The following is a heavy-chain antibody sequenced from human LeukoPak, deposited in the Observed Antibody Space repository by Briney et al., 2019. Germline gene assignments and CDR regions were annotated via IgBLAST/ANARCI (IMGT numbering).Heavy chain of an antibody. V-gene: IGHV3-30*18. CDR2: ISYDGSIK. D-gene: IGHD6-13*01. Sequence: GRSLRLSCVASGFTFSSYGIHWVRQAPGKGLEWVAVISYDGSIKYHADSVKGRFTISRDNSNNTLYLQMNSLRPEDTAVCYCAKKWAAAGASAAFDFWGQGTLVTVSS. J-gene: IGHJ4*02. CDR1: GFTFSSYG. CDR3: AKKWAAAGASAAFDF.